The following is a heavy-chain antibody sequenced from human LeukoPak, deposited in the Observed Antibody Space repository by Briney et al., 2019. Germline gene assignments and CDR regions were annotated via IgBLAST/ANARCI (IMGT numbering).Heavy chain of an antibody. CDR1: GGSISSYY. CDR2: IYYSGST. D-gene: IGHD5-18*01. CDR3: ARTTEGGYTYDYFYYYYMDV. J-gene: IGHJ6*03. V-gene: IGHV4-59*01. Sequence: PSETLSLTCTVSGGSISSYYWSWIRQPPGKGLEWIGYIYYSGSTNYNPSLKSRVTISVDMSKNQFSLKLSSVTAADTAVYYCARTTEGGYTYDYFYYYYMDVWGKGTTVTVSS.